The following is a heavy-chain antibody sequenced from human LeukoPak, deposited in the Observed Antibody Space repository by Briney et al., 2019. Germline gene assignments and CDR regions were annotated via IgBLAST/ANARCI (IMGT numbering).Heavy chain of an antibody. D-gene: IGHD2-21*01. V-gene: IGHV1-18*04. CDR1: GYTFTGYY. Sequence: GASVKVSCKASGYTFTGYYMHWVRQAPGQGLEWMGWISAYNGNTNYAQKLQGRVTMTTDTSTSTAYMELRSLRSDDTAVYYCASRVPLRLGAFDIWGQGTMVTVSS. J-gene: IGHJ3*02. CDR2: ISAYNGNT. CDR3: ASRVPLRLGAFDI.